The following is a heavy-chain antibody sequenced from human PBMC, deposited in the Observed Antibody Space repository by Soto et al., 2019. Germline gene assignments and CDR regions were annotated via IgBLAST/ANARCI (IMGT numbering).Heavy chain of an antibody. J-gene: IGHJ4*02. CDR3: ARTVGAAYYFDF. D-gene: IGHD1-26*01. CDR1: GDSMSKYY. V-gene: IGHV4-4*07. Sequence: QVQLQESGPGLVKPSETLSLTCTVSGDSMSKYYWSWIRQPAGKGLEWIGRIYTSGSTNYNPSLKSRVNMSIDTSNNHFYLNLKSVTAADAAVYYCARTVGAAYYFDFWGQGALVTVSS. CDR2: IYTSGST.